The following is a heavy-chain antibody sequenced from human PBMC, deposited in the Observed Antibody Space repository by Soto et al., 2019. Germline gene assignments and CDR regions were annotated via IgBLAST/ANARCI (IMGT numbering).Heavy chain of an antibody. CDR1: GFTFSSYS. J-gene: IGHJ3*02. CDR2: ISRSSTYI. V-gene: IGHV3-21*01. D-gene: IGHD3-3*01. Sequence: GGSLRLSCAVSGFTFSSYSMNWVRQAPGKGLEWVSSISRSSTYIYYGDSVRGRFTISRDNAKNSLYLQMNSLRVEDTALYYCARGVGDDDSFDIWGQGTMVTVSS. CDR3: ARGVGDDDSFDI.